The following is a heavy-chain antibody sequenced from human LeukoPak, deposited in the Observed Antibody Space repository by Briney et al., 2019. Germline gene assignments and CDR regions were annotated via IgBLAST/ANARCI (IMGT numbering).Heavy chain of an antibody. J-gene: IGHJ4*02. CDR2: ISYDGSNK. Sequence: GRSLRLSCAASGCTFSSYGMHWVRKAPGKGLGWVAVISYDGSNKYYVDSVKGRFTISRDNSKNPLYLQMNSRRAEGTAVYYCAKDMGRIAAAGNINVNFDYWGQGTLVTVSS. CDR3: AKDMGRIAAAGNINVNFDY. V-gene: IGHV3-30*18. CDR1: GCTFSSYG. D-gene: IGHD6-13*01.